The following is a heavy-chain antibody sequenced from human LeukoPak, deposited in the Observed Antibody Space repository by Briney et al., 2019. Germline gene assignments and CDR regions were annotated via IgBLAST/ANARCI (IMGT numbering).Heavy chain of an antibody. Sequence: SETLPLTCTVSGGSISSYYWSWIRQPPGKGLEWIGYIYYSGSTNYNPSLKSRVTISVDTSKNQFSLKLSSVTAADTAVYYCARRAPLWFGERAFDYWGQGTLVTVSS. CDR1: GGSISSYY. CDR2: IYYSGST. D-gene: IGHD3-10*01. V-gene: IGHV4-59*08. J-gene: IGHJ4*02. CDR3: ARRAPLWFGERAFDY.